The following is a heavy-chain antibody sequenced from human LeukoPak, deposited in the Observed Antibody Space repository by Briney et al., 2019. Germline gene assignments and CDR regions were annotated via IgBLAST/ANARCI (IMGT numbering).Heavy chain of an antibody. CDR3: ARFYYFGSGSYGY. CDR2: IKQDGSEK. D-gene: IGHD3-10*01. V-gene: IGHV3-7*01. J-gene: IGHJ4*02. Sequence: GGSLRLSCAASGFTFSSYWMSWVRQAPGKGLEWVASIKQDGSEKYYVDSVKGRFAISRDNAKNSLYVQMNSLRAEDTAVYYCARFYYFGSGSYGYWGQGTLVTVSS. CDR1: GFTFSSYW.